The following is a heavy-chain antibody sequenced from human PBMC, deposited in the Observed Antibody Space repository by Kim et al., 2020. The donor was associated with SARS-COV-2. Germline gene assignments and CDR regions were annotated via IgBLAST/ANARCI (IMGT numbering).Heavy chain of an antibody. Sequence: SETLSLTCAVAGVSITSSNWWSWVRQPPGKGLEWIGEIYHSGSTNYNPSLKSRVIILLEKSKNQFSLNLSSVTAADTAVFYCARRPPSGYHIDYWGQGT. CDR3: ARRPPSGYHIDY. CDR1: GVSITSSNW. V-gene: IGHV4-4*02. CDR2: IYHSGST. J-gene: IGHJ4*02. D-gene: IGHD3-3*01.